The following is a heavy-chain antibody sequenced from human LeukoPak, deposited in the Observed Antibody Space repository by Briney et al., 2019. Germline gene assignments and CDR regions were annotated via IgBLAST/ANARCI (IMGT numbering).Heavy chain of an antibody. CDR1: GGTFSSYA. J-gene: IGHJ5*02. Sequence: GASVKVSCKASGGTFSSYAISWVRQAPGQGLEWMGRIIPIFGIANYAQKFQGRVTITAGKSTSTAYMELSSLRSEDTAVYYCARRDKYCSSTSCYAIGFDPWGQGTLVTVSS. CDR2: IIPIFGIA. D-gene: IGHD2-2*01. CDR3: ARRDKYCSSTSCYAIGFDP. V-gene: IGHV1-69*04.